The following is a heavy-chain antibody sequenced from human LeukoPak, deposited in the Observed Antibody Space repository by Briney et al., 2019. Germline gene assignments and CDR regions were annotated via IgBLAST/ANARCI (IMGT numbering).Heavy chain of an antibody. D-gene: IGHD3-3*01. CDR3: ARERVTIFGVVMSEAFDI. Sequence: GGSLRLSCAASGFTFSSYAMSWVRQAPGKGLEWVSAISGRGGSTYYADSVKGRFTISRDNSKNTLYLQMNSLRAEDTAVYYCARERVTIFGVVMSEAFDIWGQGTMVTVSS. V-gene: IGHV3-23*01. CDR2: ISGRGGST. J-gene: IGHJ3*02. CDR1: GFTFSSYA.